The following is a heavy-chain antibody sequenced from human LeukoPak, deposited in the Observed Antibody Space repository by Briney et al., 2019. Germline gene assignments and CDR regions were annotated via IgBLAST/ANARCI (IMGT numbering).Heavy chain of an antibody. Sequence: GRSLRLSCAASGFTFDDYAMHWVRQAPGKGLEWVSGISWNSGSIGYADSVKGRFTISRDNAKNSLYLQMNSLRAEDTALYYCAKDMRGYCSGGSCYSYYGMDVWGQGTTVTVSS. J-gene: IGHJ6*02. CDR3: AKDMRGYCSGGSCYSYYGMDV. D-gene: IGHD2-15*01. V-gene: IGHV3-9*01. CDR2: ISWNSGSI. CDR1: GFTFDDYA.